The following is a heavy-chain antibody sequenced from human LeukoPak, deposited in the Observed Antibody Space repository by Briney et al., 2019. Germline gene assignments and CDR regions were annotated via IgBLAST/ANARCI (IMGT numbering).Heavy chain of an antibody. Sequence: GGSLRLSCAASGFTFSSYIMNWVRQAPGKGLEWVSAISGNGGSTYYADSLKGRFTISRDNSKNILYLQMNSLRAEDTAMYHCARYETSRGSLDYWGQGTLVAVSS. D-gene: IGHD1-26*01. CDR2: ISGNGGST. CDR1: GFTFSSYI. J-gene: IGHJ4*02. CDR3: ARYETSRGSLDY. V-gene: IGHV3-23*01.